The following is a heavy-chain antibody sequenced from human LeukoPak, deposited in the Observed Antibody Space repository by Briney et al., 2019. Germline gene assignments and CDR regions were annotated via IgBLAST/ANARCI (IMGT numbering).Heavy chain of an antibody. V-gene: IGHV3-11*01. CDR3: ARGASSACPDY. CDR1: GFIFSDSY. J-gene: IGHJ4*02. CDR2: ISSSGIAK. D-gene: IGHD3-22*01. Sequence: GGSLRLSCAASGFIFSDSYMNWIRQAPGKGLEWVSYISSSGIAKNYADSVKGRFTISRDNASNSLYLQMNSLRADDTAVYYCARGASSACPDYWGQGTLVTVSS.